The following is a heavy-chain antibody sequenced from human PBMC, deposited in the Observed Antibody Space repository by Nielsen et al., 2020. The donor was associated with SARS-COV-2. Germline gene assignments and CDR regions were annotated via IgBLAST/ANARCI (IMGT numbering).Heavy chain of an antibody. CDR2: IYYSGST. V-gene: IGHV4-30-4*01. CDR3: ARGPWQQLVRGYFDY. D-gene: IGHD6-13*01. CDR1: GGSISSGDYY. Sequence: SETLSLTCTVSGGSISSGDYYWSWIRQPPGKGLEWIGYIYYSGSTYNNPSLKSRVTISVDTSKNQFSLKLSSVTAADTALYYCARGPWQQLVRGYFDYWGQGTLVTVSS. J-gene: IGHJ4*02.